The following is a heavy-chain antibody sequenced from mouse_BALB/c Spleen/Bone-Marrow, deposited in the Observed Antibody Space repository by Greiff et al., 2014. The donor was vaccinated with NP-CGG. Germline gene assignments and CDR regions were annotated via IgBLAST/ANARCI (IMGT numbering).Heavy chain of an antibody. V-gene: IGHV2-9*02. CDR3: ARGSYYEGAMDY. CDR1: GFSLTSYG. CDR2: IWAGGST. Sequence: QVQLKQSGPGLVAPSQSLCITCTVSGFSLTSYGVHWVRQPPGKVLEWVGIIWAGGSTNYNSALMTRLSISKDNSKSQVFLKMNSLQTDDTAMYYCARGSYYEGAMDYWGQGTSVTVSS. D-gene: IGHD1-1*01. J-gene: IGHJ4*01.